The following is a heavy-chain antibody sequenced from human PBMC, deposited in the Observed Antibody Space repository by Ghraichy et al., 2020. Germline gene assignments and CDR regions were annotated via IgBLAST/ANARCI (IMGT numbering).Heavy chain of an antibody. CDR1: GGSISSYY. V-gene: IGHV4-4*09. J-gene: IGHJ5*02. CDR3: ARHWPYCSGGSCYYNWFDP. D-gene: IGHD2-15*01. CDR2: IYTSGST. Sequence: TLSLTCTVSGGSISSYYWSWIRQPPGKGLEWIGYIYTSGSTNYNPSLKSRVTISVDTSKNQFSLKLSSVTAADTAVYYCARHWPYCSGGSCYYNWFDPWGQGTLVTVSA.